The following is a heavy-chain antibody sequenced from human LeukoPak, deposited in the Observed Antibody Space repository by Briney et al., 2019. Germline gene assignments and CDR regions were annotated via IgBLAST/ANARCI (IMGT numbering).Heavy chain of an antibody. D-gene: IGHD6-13*01. CDR2: ITNSGSIL. J-gene: IGHJ5*02. Sequence: GGSLRLSCAASGFTFSDYYMTWIRQAPGKGLERVAYITNSGSILYYADSVKGRFTISRDNAKNSLFLQMNGLRAEDTAVYYCARDGSRSWSLNTWFDPWGQGTQVTVSS. CDR1: GFTFSDYY. V-gene: IGHV3-11*04. CDR3: ARDGSRSWSLNTWFDP.